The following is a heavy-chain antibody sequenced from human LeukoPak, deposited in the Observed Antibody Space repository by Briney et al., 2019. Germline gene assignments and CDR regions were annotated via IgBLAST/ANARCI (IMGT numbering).Heavy chain of an antibody. V-gene: IGHV3-7*01. J-gene: IGHJ3*02. Sequence: GSLRLSCAASGFTFSSYWMSWVRQAPGKGLEWVANIKQDGSEKYYVDSVKGRFTISRDNAKNSLYLQMNSLRAEDTAVYYCARVYCSGGSCYSALDAFDIWGQGTMVTVSS. CDR1: GFTFSSYW. CDR2: IKQDGSEK. CDR3: ARVYCSGGSCYSALDAFDI. D-gene: IGHD2-15*01.